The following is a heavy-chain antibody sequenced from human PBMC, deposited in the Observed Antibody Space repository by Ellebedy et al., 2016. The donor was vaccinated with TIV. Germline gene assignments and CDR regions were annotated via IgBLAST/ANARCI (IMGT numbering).Heavy chain of an antibody. D-gene: IGHD3-10*01. J-gene: IGHJ4*02. Sequence: GESLKISXAASGFTFSSYGMHWVRQAPGKGLEWVAMMSYDGSNKYYADSVKGRFTISRDNSRNTLYLQMNSLSAEDTAVYYCSRSNFYGSGGYWGQGTLVTVSS. CDR1: GFTFSSYG. CDR2: MSYDGSNK. CDR3: SRSNFYGSGGY. V-gene: IGHV3-30*03.